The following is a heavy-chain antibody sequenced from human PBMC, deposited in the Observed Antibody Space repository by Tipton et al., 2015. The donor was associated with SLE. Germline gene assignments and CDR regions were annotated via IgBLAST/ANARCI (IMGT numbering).Heavy chain of an antibody. D-gene: IGHD2-2*01. CDR1: GGSMSTYY. Sequence: TLSLTCTVSGGSMSTYYWSWIRLPPGKGLEWIGYIHYSGGTSYNPSHNSRLTISVDTSRNQFSLKLTSVTAADSAVYYCAWYSLTSWVLDLWGRGSLVPVSS. CDR3: AWYSLTSWVLDL. V-gene: IGHV4-59*01. CDR2: IHYSGGT. J-gene: IGHJ2*01.